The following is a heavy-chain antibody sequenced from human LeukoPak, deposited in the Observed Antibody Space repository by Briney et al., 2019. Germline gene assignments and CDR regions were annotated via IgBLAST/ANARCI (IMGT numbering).Heavy chain of an antibody. D-gene: IGHD5-18*01. Sequence: GGSLRLSCAASGFTFSSYAMSWVRQAPGKGLEWVSATSGSGGSTYYADSVKGRFTISRDNSKNTLYLQMNSLRAEDTAVYYCAKVDTAMVTGYFDYWGQGTLVTVSS. J-gene: IGHJ4*02. CDR2: TSGSGGST. V-gene: IGHV3-23*01. CDR3: AKVDTAMVTGYFDY. CDR1: GFTFSSYA.